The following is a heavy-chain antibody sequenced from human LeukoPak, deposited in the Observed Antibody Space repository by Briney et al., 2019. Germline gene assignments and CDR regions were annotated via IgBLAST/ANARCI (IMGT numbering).Heavy chain of an antibody. CDR1: GGSISSGGYS. V-gene: IGHV4-30-2*01. CDR3: ARMVASDYGDYYYWYFDL. Sequence: PSETLSPTCAVSGGSISSGGYSWSWIRQPPGKGLEWIGYIYHSGSTYYNPSLKSRVTISVDGSKNQFSLKLSSVTAADTAVYYCARMVASDYGDYYYWYFDLWGRGTLVTVSS. CDR2: IYHSGST. J-gene: IGHJ2*01. D-gene: IGHD4-17*01.